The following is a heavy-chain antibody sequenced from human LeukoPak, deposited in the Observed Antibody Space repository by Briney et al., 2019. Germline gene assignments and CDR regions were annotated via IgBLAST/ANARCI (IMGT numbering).Heavy chain of an antibody. Sequence: SETLSLTCTVSGGSVSSGSYYWSWIRQPPGKGLEWIGYIYYSGSTNYNPSLKSRVTISVDTSKNQFSLILNSVTAADTAVYFCAGTWKYQSLGNYHGLGVWGQGTTVTVSS. J-gene: IGHJ6*02. CDR2: IYYSGST. CDR1: GGSVSSGSYY. D-gene: IGHD2-2*01. V-gene: IGHV4-61*01. CDR3: AGTWKYQSLGNYHGLGV.